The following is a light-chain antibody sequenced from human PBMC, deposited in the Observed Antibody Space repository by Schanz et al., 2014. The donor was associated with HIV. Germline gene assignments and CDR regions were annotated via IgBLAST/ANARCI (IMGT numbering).Light chain of an antibody. J-gene: IGLJ3*02. Sequence: QSVLTQPPSASGTPGQRVTISCSGSSSNLGSNFVYWYQRLPGTAPTLLIFRNSQRPSGVPDRFSGSKSGTSASLAISGLQSEDEADYYCAAWDDSLKGWVFGGGTKLTVL. V-gene: IGLV1-44*01. CDR3: AAWDDSLKGWV. CDR1: SSNLGSNF. CDR2: RNS.